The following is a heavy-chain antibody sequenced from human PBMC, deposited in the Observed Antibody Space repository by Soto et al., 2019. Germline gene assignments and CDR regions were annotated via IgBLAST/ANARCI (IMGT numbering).Heavy chain of an antibody. Sequence: QVQLVQSGPELKKPGASVKVSCKASGYTFSTSGISWVRQAPGQGLEWMGWISTYNGDTNYAQKFQGRVTMTTDTSRTTAYMALRSLRSDDTAVYYCARSGSVPYYYHGLDVWGQGTTVTVSS. V-gene: IGHV1-18*01. D-gene: IGHD3-10*01. CDR2: ISTYNGDT. CDR3: ARSGSVPYYYHGLDV. CDR1: GYTFSTSG. J-gene: IGHJ6*02.